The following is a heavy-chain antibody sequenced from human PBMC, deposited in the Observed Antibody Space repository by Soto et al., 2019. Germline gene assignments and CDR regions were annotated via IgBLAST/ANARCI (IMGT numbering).Heavy chain of an antibody. CDR3: ARRAETNGWNGFGADKYYFDF. V-gene: IGHV1-8*01. CDR1: GYTFTSYD. J-gene: IGHJ4*02. D-gene: IGHD1-1*01. CDR2: MNPHTGNS. Sequence: QVQLVQSGAEVRKPGASVKVSCEASGYTFTSYDIYWVRQATGQGLEWMGWMNPHTGNSGYAQKFQGRVTMTSDTSISTAHMELSSRRSEDTAVYYCARRAETNGWNGFGADKYYFDFWGQGTLVTVSS.